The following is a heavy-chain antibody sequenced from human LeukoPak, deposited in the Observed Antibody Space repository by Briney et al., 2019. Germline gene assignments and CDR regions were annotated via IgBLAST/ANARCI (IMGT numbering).Heavy chain of an antibody. CDR3: ARARRYCSGGSCYNAVDYFDY. D-gene: IGHD2-15*01. V-gene: IGHV4-39*07. CDR2: IYYSGST. CDR1: GGSISSSSYY. Sequence: SETLSLTCTVSGGSISSSSYYWGWIRQPPGKGLEWIGSIYYSGSTYYNPSLKSRVTISVDTSKNQFSLKLSSVTAADTAVYYCARARRYCSGGSCYNAVDYFDYWGQGTLVTVSS. J-gene: IGHJ4*02.